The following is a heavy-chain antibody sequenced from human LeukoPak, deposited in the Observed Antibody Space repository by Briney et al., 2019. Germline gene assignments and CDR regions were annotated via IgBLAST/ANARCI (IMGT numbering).Heavy chain of an antibody. V-gene: IGHV1-2*06. CDR2: IEPNSGDT. D-gene: IGHD3-16*01. CDR3: ATFTAPRNAFDL. Sequence: ASMKVSCKASGHSFKAYSIHWVRQAPVQGLQWMGRIEPNSGDTKNTQKFQGRVSMTRDTSISTAYMELSRLTSDDTAVYYCATFTAPRNAFDLWGQGTMVTVSS. CDR1: GHSFKAYS. J-gene: IGHJ3*01.